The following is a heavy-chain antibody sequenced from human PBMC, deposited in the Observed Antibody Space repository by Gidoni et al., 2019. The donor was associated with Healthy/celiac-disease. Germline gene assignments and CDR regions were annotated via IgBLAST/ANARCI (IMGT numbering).Heavy chain of an antibody. D-gene: IGHD7-27*01. J-gene: IGHJ6*02. V-gene: IGHV3-30*18. CDR1: GLTFSSYG. Sequence: QVQLVESGGGVVQPGRSLRLSCAASGLTFSSYGMHWVRQAPGKGLEWVAVISYDGSNKYYADSVKGRFTISRDNSKNTLYLQMNSLRAEDTAVYYCAKDLGTGPYYYGMDVWGQGTTVTVSS. CDR3: AKDLGTGPYYYGMDV. CDR2: ISYDGSNK.